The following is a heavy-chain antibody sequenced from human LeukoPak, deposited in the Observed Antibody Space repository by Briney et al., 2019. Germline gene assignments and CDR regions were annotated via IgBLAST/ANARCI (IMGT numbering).Heavy chain of an antibody. J-gene: IGHJ4*02. CDR2: ISGSGGST. Sequence: GGSLRLSCAPSGFTVSSNYMSWVRQAPGKGLEWVSAISGSGGSTYYADSVKGRFTISRDNSKTTLYLLMNSLRDEDTAVYYCANSLVVGSGWTVLGYWGQGTLVTVSS. CDR1: GFTVSSNY. D-gene: IGHD6-19*01. CDR3: ANSLVVGSGWTVLGY. V-gene: IGHV3-23*01.